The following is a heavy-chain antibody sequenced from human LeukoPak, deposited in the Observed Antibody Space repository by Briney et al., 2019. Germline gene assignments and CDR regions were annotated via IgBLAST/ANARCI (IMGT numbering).Heavy chain of an antibody. CDR2: ISAYNGNT. Sequence: ASVKVSCKASGYTFTNYGINWVRQAPGQGLEWMGWISAYNGNTNYAQKLQGRVTMTTDTSTSTVYMELRSLRSDDTAVYYCARDGGDKAFDYWGQGTLVTVSS. V-gene: IGHV1-18*01. CDR3: ARDGGDKAFDY. J-gene: IGHJ4*02. D-gene: IGHD3-16*01. CDR1: GYTFTNYG.